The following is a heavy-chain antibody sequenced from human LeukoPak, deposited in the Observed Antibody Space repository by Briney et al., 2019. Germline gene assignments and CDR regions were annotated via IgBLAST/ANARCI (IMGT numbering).Heavy chain of an antibody. Sequence: PGGSLRLSCAASGFTFSSYAMHWVRQAPGKGLEWVAVISYDGSHKYYADSVKGRFTISRDNSKNTLYLQMNSLRAEDTAVYYCARADWGLAMITYFDYWGQGTLVTVSS. D-gene: IGHD5-12*01. CDR3: ARADWGLAMITYFDY. V-gene: IGHV3-30*04. CDR2: ISYDGSHK. J-gene: IGHJ4*02. CDR1: GFTFSSYA.